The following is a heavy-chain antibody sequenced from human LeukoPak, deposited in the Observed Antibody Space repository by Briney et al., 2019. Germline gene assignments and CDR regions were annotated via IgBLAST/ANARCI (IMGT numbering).Heavy chain of an antibody. D-gene: IGHD3-16*01. V-gene: IGHV3-23*01. Sequence: QPGGSLRLSCAASGFTFSSYAMSWVRQAPGKGLEWVSVISGSGGSTYYADSVKGRFTISRDNSKNTLYLQMNSLRAEDTAVYYCAKSYDYVWGSYGYKGAFDIWGQGTVVTVSS. CDR3: AKSYDYVWGSYGYKGAFDI. CDR2: ISGSGGST. CDR1: GFTFSSYA. J-gene: IGHJ3*02.